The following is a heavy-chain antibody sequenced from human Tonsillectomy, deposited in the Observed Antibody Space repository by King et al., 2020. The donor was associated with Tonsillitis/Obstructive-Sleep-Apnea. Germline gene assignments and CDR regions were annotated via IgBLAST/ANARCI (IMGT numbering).Heavy chain of an antibody. J-gene: IGHJ4*02. Sequence: VQLVESGGDLVKPGGSLRLSCAASGFTFSSYSMNWVRQAPGKGLEWVSSISSSSSYIYYADSVKGRFTISRDNAKNSLYLQMNSLRAEDTAVYYCARDRGVHCSGGSCYSDYFDYWGQGTLVTVSS. CDR1: GFTFSSYS. D-gene: IGHD2-15*01. V-gene: IGHV3-21*01. CDR3: ARDRGVHCSGGSCYSDYFDY. CDR2: ISSSSSYI.